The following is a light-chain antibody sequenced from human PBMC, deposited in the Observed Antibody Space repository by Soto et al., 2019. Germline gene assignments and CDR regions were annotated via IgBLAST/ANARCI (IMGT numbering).Light chain of an antibody. CDR2: DAS. CDR1: QNIDTY. V-gene: IGKV1-39*01. J-gene: IGKJ3*01. CDR3: QQSFSNPFT. Sequence: DIQMTQSPPSLSASVGDKVTITCRASQNIDTYLNWFQQKPGKAPRLIIFDASSVENGVPSRFSGSGSGTDFTLTITSLQPEDFATYYCQQSFSNPFTFGPGNRLDIK.